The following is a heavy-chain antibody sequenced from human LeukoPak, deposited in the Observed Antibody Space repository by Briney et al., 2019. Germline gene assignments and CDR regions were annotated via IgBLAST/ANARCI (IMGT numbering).Heavy chain of an antibody. Sequence: GGSLRLSCAASEFTFSTYSMSWVRQAPGKGLEWVSAISGSGGSTYYADSVKGRFTISRDNSKNTLHLQMNSLRAEDTAVYYCAKPAGVRYFDWFDYWGQGTLVTVSS. CDR1: EFTFSTYS. V-gene: IGHV3-23*01. J-gene: IGHJ4*02. CDR3: AKPAGVRYFDWFDY. CDR2: ISGSGGST. D-gene: IGHD3-9*01.